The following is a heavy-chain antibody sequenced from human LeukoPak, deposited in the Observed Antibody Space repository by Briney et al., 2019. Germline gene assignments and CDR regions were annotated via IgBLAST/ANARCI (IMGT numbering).Heavy chain of an antibody. CDR3: AGVVGGSPDY. CDR2: TYYRSKWYN. CDR1: GDSVSSNSAA. D-gene: IGHD2-15*01. V-gene: IGHV6-1*01. Sequence: TSQTLSLTCAISGDSVSSNSAAWNWIRQSPPRGLEWLGRTYYRSKWYNDYAVSVKSRITINPDTSKNQFSLQLNSVTPEDTAIYYCAGVVGGSPDYWGQGTLVTVSS. J-gene: IGHJ4*02.